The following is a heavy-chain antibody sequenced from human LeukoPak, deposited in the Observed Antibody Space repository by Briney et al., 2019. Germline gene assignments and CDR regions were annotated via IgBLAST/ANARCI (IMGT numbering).Heavy chain of an antibody. CDR3: AKDQSRVGASDPFDS. CDR1: GFTFTSGA. CDR2: ISGSGATT. V-gene: IGHV3-23*01. Sequence: PGRSLRLSCAASGFTFTSGAMTWVRQAPGHGLGWVSSISGSGATTYYADSVKGRFTISRDNSNNTVYLQMNSLRAEDTAVYYCAKDQSRVGASDPFDSWGQGMQVGVSS. D-gene: IGHD1-26*01. J-gene: IGHJ4*02.